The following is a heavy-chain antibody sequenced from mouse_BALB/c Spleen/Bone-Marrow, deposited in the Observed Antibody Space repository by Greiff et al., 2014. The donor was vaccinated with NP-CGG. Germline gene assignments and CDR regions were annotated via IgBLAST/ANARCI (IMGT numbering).Heavy chain of an antibody. D-gene: IGHD1-1*01. J-gene: IGHJ4*01. CDR1: GYTFTSYF. Sequence: EVQVVESGPELVKPGASVKMSCKASGYTFTSYFMHWVKQKPGQGLEWIGYINPYNDGTKYNEKFKGKATLTADKSSSTAYMEPSSLAFEDSAVYYYTNRDYVMAYWGQGTSVTVSS. CDR3: TNRDYVMAY. CDR2: INPYNDGT. V-gene: IGHV1-14*01.